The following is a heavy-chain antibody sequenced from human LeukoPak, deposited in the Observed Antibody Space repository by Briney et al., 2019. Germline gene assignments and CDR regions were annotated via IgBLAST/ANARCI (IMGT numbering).Heavy chain of an antibody. V-gene: IGHV1-69*13. CDR1: GGTFSSYA. CDR2: IIPIFGTA. Sequence: SVTVTCMASGGTFSSYAISWVRQAPGQGLEWMGGIIPIFGTANYAQKFQGRVTITADESTSTAYMELSSLRSEDTAVYYCARDSKVYSSGMSFDYWGQGTLVTVSS. J-gene: IGHJ4*02. D-gene: IGHD3-22*01. CDR3: ARDSKVYSSGMSFDY.